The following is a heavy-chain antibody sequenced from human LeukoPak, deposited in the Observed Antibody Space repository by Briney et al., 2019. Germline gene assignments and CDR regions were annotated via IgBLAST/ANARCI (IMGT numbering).Heavy chain of an antibody. CDR2: ISWSRYII. CDR1: GFTFDEYA. V-gene: IGHV3-9*01. J-gene: IGHJ3*02. Sequence: QPGGSLRLSCAASGFTFDEYAMHWVRQAPGKGLEWVSGISWSRYIIEYADSARGRFTISRDNAKNSLFLQMNSLRAEDSAMYYCVRDHVGGSCVDCPLGDAFDTWGQGTMVTVPS. D-gene: IGHD2-15*01. CDR3: VRDHVGGSCVDCPLGDAFDT.